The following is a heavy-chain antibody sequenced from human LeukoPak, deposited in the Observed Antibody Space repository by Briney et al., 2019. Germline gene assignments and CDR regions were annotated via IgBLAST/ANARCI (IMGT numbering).Heavy chain of an antibody. D-gene: IGHD3-22*01. CDR3: AKGGVVVITYWFDP. CDR2: ISYDGSNK. CDR1: GFTFSSYG. Sequence: GRSLRLSCAASGFTFSSYGMHWVRQAPGKGLEWVAVISYDGSNKYYADSVKGRFTISRDNSKNTLYLQMNSLRAEDTAVYYCAKGGVVVITYWFDPWGQGTLVTVSS. V-gene: IGHV3-30*18. J-gene: IGHJ5*02.